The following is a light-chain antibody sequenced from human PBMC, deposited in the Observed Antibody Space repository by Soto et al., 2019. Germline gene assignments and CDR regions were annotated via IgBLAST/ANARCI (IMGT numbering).Light chain of an antibody. CDR3: QQYHTDWT. V-gene: IGKV1-5*01. J-gene: IGKJ1*01. CDR1: ESIDNW. Sequence: DIQMTPSPSTLSASVVDTVTITCRASESIDNWLAWYQQKPGKAPKLLIFAASTLVRGVPSRFSGRGSGTEFTLTISSLQAEDYATVYCQQYHTDWTFGQGTKVDIK. CDR2: AAS.